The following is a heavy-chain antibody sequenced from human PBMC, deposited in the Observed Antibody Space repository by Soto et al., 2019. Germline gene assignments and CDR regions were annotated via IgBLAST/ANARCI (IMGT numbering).Heavy chain of an antibody. CDR2: IWYDGSNK. CDR3: AKSRYCSGGSCYSYYYYYYGMDV. J-gene: IGHJ6*02. Sequence: GGSLRLSCAASGFTFSSYGMHWVRQAPGKGLEWVAVIWYDGSNKYYADSVKGRFTISRDNSKNTLYLQMNSLRAEDTAVYYCAKSRYCSGGSCYSYYYYYYGMDVWGQGTKVTVSS. CDR1: GFTFSSYG. D-gene: IGHD2-15*01. V-gene: IGHV3-30*02.